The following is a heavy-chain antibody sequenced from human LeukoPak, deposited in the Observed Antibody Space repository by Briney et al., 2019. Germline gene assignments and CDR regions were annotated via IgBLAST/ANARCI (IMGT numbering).Heavy chain of an antibody. CDR3: ARDRFWSGPGWFDP. CDR2: ISAYNGNT. J-gene: IGHJ5*02. D-gene: IGHD3-3*01. V-gene: IGHV1-18*01. CDR1: GYTFTSYG. Sequence: ASVNVSCKASGYTFTSYGISWVRQAPGQGLEWMGWISAYNGNTNYAQKLQGRVTMTTDTSTSTAYMELRSLRSDDTAVYYCARDRFWSGPGWFDPWGQGTLVTVSS.